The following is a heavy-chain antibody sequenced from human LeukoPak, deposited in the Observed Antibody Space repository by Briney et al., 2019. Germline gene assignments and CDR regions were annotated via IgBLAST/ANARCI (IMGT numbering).Heavy chain of an antibody. D-gene: IGHD6-19*01. Sequence: SETLSLTCIVSGGSISSTSNYWGWIRQPPGKGLEWIVSIHNSGNTFYNSSLKSRVTTSVETSKNQLSLKLSSVTAADTAVYYCARLPGIAVAAYWGQGTLVTVSS. V-gene: IGHV4-39*01. J-gene: IGHJ4*02. CDR2: IHNSGNT. CDR1: GGSISSTSNY. CDR3: ARLPGIAVAAY.